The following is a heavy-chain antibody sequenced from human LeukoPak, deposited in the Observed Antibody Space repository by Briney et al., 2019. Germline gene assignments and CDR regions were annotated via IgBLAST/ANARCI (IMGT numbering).Heavy chain of an antibody. V-gene: IGHV1-8*01. CDR2: MNPNSGNT. Sequence: ALVKVSCKASGYTFTTYDINWVRPATGQGLEWMGWMNPNSGNTGYAQKFQGRVTMTRNTSMSTAYMELNSLRSEDTAVYYCARANYYGSGKKDLDYWGQGTLVTVSS. CDR3: ARANYYGSGKKDLDY. D-gene: IGHD3-10*01. J-gene: IGHJ4*02. CDR1: GYTFTTYD.